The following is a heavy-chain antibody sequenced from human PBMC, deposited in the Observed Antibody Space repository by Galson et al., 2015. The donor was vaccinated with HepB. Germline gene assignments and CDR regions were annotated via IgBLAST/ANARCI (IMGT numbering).Heavy chain of an antibody. CDR1: GGTFSSYA. D-gene: IGHD2-2*02. CDR3: ARFPYPKDIVVVPAAIRGGFGAFDI. V-gene: IGHV1-69*13. Sequence: SVKVSCKASGGTFSSYAISWVRQAPGQGLEWMGGIIPIFGTANYAQKFQGRATITADESTSTAYMELSSLRSEDTAVYYCARFPYPKDIVVVPAAIRGGFGAFDIWGQGTMATVSS. J-gene: IGHJ3*02. CDR2: IIPIFGTA.